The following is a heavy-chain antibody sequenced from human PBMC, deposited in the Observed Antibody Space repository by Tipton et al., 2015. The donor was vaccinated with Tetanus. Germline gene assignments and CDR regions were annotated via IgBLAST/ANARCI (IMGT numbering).Heavy chain of an antibody. V-gene: IGHV1-18*01. CDR2: ISAYNGNT. D-gene: IGHD3-22*01. Sequence: QLVQSGAEVKKPGASVKVSCKASGYTFTSYGISRVRQAPGQGLEWTGWISAYNGNTNYAQKLQGRVTMTTDTSTSTAYMELRSLRSDDTAVYYCARDVGRDYYDSSGYYMDVWGKGTTVTVS. CDR3: ARDVGRDYYDSSGYYMDV. J-gene: IGHJ6*03. CDR1: GYTFTSYG.